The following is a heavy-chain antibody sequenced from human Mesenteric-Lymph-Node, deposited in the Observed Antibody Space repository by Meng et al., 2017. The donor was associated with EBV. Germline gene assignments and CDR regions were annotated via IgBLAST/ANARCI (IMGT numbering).Heavy chain of an antibody. CDR2: INHSGST. J-gene: IGHJ4*02. CDR1: GGSFSGYY. Sequence: QVQLQQWGAGLLKPSAPLSLTCAVYGGSFSGYYWSWIRQPPGKGLEWIGEINHSGSTNYNPSLKSRVTISVDTSKNQFSLKLSSVTAADTAVYYCARFGAILRGFDYWGQGTLVTVSS. V-gene: IGHV4-34*01. D-gene: IGHD3-10*01. CDR3: ARFGAILRGFDY.